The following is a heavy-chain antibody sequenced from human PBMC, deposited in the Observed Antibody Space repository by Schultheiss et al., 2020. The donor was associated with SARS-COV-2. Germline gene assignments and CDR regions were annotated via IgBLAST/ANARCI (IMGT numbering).Heavy chain of an antibody. D-gene: IGHD5-18*01. Sequence: GESLKISCAASGFTFSSYAMHWVRQAPGKGLEWVSLISSDSATTYIADSVKGRFAISRDNSRNTLFLQMNNLRVEDTAIYYCATKESGHSHGFGCWGQGTLVTVSS. CDR3: ATKESGHSHGFGC. J-gene: IGHJ4*02. CDR2: ISSDSATT. CDR1: GFTFSSYA. V-gene: IGHV3-23*01.